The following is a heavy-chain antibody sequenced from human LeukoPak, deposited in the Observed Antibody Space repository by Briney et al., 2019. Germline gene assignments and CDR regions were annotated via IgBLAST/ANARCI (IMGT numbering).Heavy chain of an antibody. D-gene: IGHD3-10*01. Sequence: GGSLRLSCAASGFTFSSYWMSWVRQAPGKGLEWVANIKQDGSEKYYVDSVKGRFTISRDNAKNSLYLQMNSLRAEDTAVYYCAMYYYGSGSYDWFDPWGQGTLVTASS. V-gene: IGHV3-7*01. CDR2: IKQDGSEK. CDR1: GFTFSSYW. J-gene: IGHJ5*02. CDR3: AMYYYGSGSYDWFDP.